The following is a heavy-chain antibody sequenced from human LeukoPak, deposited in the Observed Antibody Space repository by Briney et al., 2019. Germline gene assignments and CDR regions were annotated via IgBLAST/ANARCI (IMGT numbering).Heavy chain of an antibody. D-gene: IGHD2-8*01. CDR3: AKDCDGCMMTFDN. Sequence: SETLSLTCTVSGYSISTGYYWDWIRQPPGKGLEWIGSIYYSGSTYYNPSLKSRVTISVDTSKNQFSLKLSSVTAADTAVYYCAKDCDGCMMTFDNWGQGTLVTVSS. V-gene: IGHV4-38-2*02. CDR2: IYYSGST. J-gene: IGHJ4*02. CDR1: GYSISTGYY.